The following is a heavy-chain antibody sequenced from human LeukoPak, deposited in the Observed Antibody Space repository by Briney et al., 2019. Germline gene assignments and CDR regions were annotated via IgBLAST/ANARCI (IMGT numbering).Heavy chain of an antibody. Sequence: PGGSLRLSCAASGFTFSSYSMNWVRQAPGKGLEWVSSISSSSSYIYYADSVKGRFTISRDNAKNSLYLQMNSLRAEDTAVYYCARSMIVVGPFDYWGQGTLVTVSS. CDR2: ISSSSSYI. V-gene: IGHV3-21*01. CDR3: ARSMIVVGPFDY. J-gene: IGHJ4*02. D-gene: IGHD3-22*01. CDR1: GFTFSSYS.